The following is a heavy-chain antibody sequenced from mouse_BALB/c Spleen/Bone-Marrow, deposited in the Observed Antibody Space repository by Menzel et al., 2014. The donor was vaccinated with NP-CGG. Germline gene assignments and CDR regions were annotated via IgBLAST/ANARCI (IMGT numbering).Heavy chain of an antibody. CDR3: ARSEDIYYYGSSYALDY. CDR2: ISCYNGAT. CDR1: GYSFTDYY. D-gene: IGHD1-1*01. J-gene: IGHJ4*01. Sequence: LVKTGASVKISCKASGYSFTDYYMHWVKQTHGKSLEWIGYISCYNGATSYNQKFKGKATFTVDTSSSTAYMQFSSLTSEDSAVYYCARSEDIYYYGSSYALDYRGQGTSVTVSS. V-gene: IGHV1S34*01.